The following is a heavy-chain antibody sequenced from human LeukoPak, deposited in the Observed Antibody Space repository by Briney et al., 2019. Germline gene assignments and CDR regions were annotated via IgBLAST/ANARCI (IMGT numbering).Heavy chain of an antibody. Sequence: SETLSLTCTVSGGSISSYYWSWTRQPPGKGLEWIGYIYYSGSTNYNPSLKSRVAISVDTSKNQFSLKLSSVTAADTAVYYCARDRKYCSSTSCHYYGMDVWGQGTTVTVSS. CDR2: IYYSGST. CDR1: GGSISSYY. V-gene: IGHV4-59*01. CDR3: ARDRKYCSSTSCHYYGMDV. D-gene: IGHD2-2*01. J-gene: IGHJ6*02.